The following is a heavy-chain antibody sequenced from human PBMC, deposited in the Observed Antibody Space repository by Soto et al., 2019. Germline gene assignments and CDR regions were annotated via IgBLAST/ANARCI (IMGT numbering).Heavy chain of an antibody. V-gene: IGHV4-31*03. CDR3: AREFSKMKALDY. J-gene: IGHJ4*02. D-gene: IGHD4-4*01. CDR1: GGSISRGGYY. CDR2: IYYSGST. Sequence: TLSLTCTVSGGSISRGGYYWSWIRQHPGKGLEWIGYIYYSGSTYYNPSLKSRVTISVDTSKNQFSLKLSSVTAADTAVYYCAREFSKMKALDYWGQGTLVTVSS.